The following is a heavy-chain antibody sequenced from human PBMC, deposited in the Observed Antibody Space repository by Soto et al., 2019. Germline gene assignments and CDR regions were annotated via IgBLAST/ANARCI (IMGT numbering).Heavy chain of an antibody. V-gene: IGHV4-39*07. D-gene: IGHD6-6*01. CDR2: MYHSGIT. J-gene: IGHJ6*02. CDR3: ARSMYSTSAQLYYGMDV. CDR1: GGSITSGGHY. Sequence: PSETLSLTCTVSGGSITSGGHYWGWIRQPPGKGLEWIGSMYHSGITYYNLSLKSRVTISVDTSKNQLSLKLSSATAADTAVYYCARSMYSTSAQLYYGMDVWGQGTTVTVSS.